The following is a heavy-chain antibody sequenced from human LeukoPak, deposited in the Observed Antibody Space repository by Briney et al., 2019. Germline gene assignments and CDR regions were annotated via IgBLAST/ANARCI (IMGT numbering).Heavy chain of an antibody. J-gene: IGHJ4*02. D-gene: IGHD1-1*01. V-gene: IGHV1-18*01. CDR3: ARRQGTTLSFDY. CDR1: GYXFTRYG. CDR2: INAYNGNT. Sequence: GASVKVSCKASGYXFTRYGISWVRQAPGQGLEWMGWINAYNGNTNYAQKLQGRVTMTTETSTSTAYMVLRSLRSDDTAVYYCARRQGTTLSFDYWGQGTLVTVSS.